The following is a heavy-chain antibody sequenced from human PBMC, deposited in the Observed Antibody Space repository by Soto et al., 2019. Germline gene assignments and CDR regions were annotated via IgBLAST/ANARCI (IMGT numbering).Heavy chain of an antibody. D-gene: IGHD2-8*01. J-gene: IGHJ6*02. Sequence: HGQLVQSGAEVKKPGASVKVSCKASGYTFTSYGISWVRQAPGQGLEWMGWISAYNGNTNYAQKLQGRVTITTDTSTSTAYMELRSLRSDDTAVYYCARERLPLLNYYYYYGMDVWGQRTTVTVSS. CDR1: GYTFTSYG. V-gene: IGHV1-18*01. CDR3: ARERLPLLNYYYYYGMDV. CDR2: ISAYNGNT.